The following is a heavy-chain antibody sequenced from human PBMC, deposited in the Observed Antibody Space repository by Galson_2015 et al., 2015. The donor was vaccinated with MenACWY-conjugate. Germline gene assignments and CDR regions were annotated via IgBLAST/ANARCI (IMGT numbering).Heavy chain of an antibody. D-gene: IGHD5-18*01. CDR3: AKRGYSDGYDWFDP. V-gene: IGHV3-23*01. J-gene: IGHJ5*02. CDR1: GFTFSNYA. Sequence: SLRLSCAASGFTFSNYAMNWVRQAPGRGLEWVSAISTTGGGTYYADSVKGRFTVSRDNSKHTLFLQMDSLRAEDTAVYYCAKRGYSDGYDWFDPWGLGTLATVSS. CDR2: ISTTGGGT.